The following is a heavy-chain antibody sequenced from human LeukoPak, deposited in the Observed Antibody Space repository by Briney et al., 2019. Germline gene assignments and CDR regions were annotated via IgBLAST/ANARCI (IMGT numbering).Heavy chain of an antibody. CDR2: ISGDGATT. Sequence: PGGSPRLSCAASGFTFDDYAMHWVRQAPGKGLEWVSLISGDGATTYYAASVKGRFTISRDNKKNFLYLQMNNLGTEDTALFYCAKDLSTVFDALNIWGQGTLVTVSS. CDR1: GFTFDDYA. V-gene: IGHV3-43*02. J-gene: IGHJ3*02. CDR3: AKDLSTVFDALNI. D-gene: IGHD4-17*01.